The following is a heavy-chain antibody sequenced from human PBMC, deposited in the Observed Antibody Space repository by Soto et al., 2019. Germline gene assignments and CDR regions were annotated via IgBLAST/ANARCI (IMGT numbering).Heavy chain of an antibody. J-gene: IGHJ4*02. CDR1: GFTFSDHY. CDR2: IKNKANSYTT. D-gene: IGHD2-2*01. CDR3: ARLRLGVTTQLFAY. Sequence: EVQLVESGGGLVQPGGSLRLSCAASGFTFSDHYMDWVRQAPGKGLEWVGRIKNKANSYTTEYAESVKGRFTISRDDSKSSLDLQMNTLTTDDTAVYYCARLRLGVTTQLFAYCGQGTLVTVSS. V-gene: IGHV3-72*01.